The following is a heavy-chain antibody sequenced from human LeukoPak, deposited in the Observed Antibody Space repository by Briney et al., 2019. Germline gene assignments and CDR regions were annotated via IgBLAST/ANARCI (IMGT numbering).Heavy chain of an antibody. CDR2: IYSGADT. CDR3: ARVGTSALSFDY. D-gene: IGHD2-2*01. Sequence: GGSLRLSCAVSGLTVSSNHMSWVRLAPGKGLEWVSVIYSGADTYYAESVKGRSTISRDNSKNTLYLQMNSLRVEDTAVYYCARVGTSALSFDYWGQGTLVTVSS. V-gene: IGHV3-66*01. CDR1: GLTVSSNH. J-gene: IGHJ4*02.